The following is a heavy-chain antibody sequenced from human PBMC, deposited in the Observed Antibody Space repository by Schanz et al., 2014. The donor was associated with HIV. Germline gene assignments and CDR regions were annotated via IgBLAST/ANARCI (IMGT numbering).Heavy chain of an antibody. J-gene: IGHJ4*02. CDR3: ARDSPVAAGTLDY. CDR2: IIPLFGTS. V-gene: IGHV1-69*01. CDR1: GETFSNYV. D-gene: IGHD6-13*01. Sequence: VQLLESGAEVKKPGSSVRVSCKASGETFSNYVISWVRQAPGQGLEWMGGIIPLFGTSNYAQKFQGRATITADESTSTAYMELSSLRSEDTAVYYCARDSPVAAGTLDYWGQGTLVTLS.